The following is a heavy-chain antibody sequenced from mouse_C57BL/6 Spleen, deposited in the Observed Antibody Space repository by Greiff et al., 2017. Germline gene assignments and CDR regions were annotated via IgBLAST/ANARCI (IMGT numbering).Heavy chain of an antibody. CDR3: ALSYDYVFAY. J-gene: IGHJ3*01. V-gene: IGHV1-26*01. D-gene: IGHD2-4*01. CDR2: INPNNGGT. CDR1: GYTFSDYY. Sequence: EVQLQQSGPELVKPGASVKISCKASGYTFSDYYMNWVKQSHGKSLEWIGDINPNNGGTSYNQKFKGKATLTVDKSSSTAYMELRSLTSEDSAVYYCALSYDYVFAYWGQGTLVTVSA.